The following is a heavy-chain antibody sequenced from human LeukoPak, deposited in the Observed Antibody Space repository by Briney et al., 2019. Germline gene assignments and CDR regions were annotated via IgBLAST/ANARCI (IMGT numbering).Heavy chain of an antibody. D-gene: IGHD3-10*01. CDR3: ARYYYGSGMFDY. Sequence: GGTLRLSCASSGFTFSGFAMSWIRQAPGKGLEWVSVIYSGGSTYYADSVKGRFTISRDNSKNTLYLQMNSLRAEDTAVYYCARYYYGSGMFDYWGQGTLVTVSS. CDR2: IYSGGST. CDR1: GFTFSGFA. J-gene: IGHJ4*02. V-gene: IGHV3-66*01.